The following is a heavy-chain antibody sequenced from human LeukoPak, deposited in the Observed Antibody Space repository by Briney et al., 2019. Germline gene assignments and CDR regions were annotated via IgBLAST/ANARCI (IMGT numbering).Heavy chain of an antibody. V-gene: IGHV3-23*01. J-gene: IGHJ4*02. CDR1: GFTFSSYA. Sequence: PGGSLRLSCPVSGFTFSSYAMSWVRQAPGRGLEWVSVISTSGESAYYADSVKGRFTIFRDNSKNTLYLQMNSLRAEDTAVYYCAKDRGSGYHYFDYWGQGTLVTVSS. CDR3: AKDRGSGYHYFDY. D-gene: IGHD3-22*01. CDR2: ISTSGESA.